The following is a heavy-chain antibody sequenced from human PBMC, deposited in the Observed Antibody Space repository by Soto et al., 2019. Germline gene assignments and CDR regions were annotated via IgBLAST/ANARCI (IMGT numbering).Heavy chain of an antibody. D-gene: IGHD2-8*02. CDR3: ARGQSSLLLDC. J-gene: IGHJ4*02. V-gene: IGHV4-34*01. Sequence: QVQLQQWGAGLLKPSETLSLTCAVYGGSFSAYYWSWIRQPPGKGLEWIGEINHSGSTNYNPSLKSRVTISVDTSKNQFSLMLSSVTAAYTAVYYCARGQSSLLLDCWGQGILVTVSS. CDR1: GGSFSAYY. CDR2: INHSGST.